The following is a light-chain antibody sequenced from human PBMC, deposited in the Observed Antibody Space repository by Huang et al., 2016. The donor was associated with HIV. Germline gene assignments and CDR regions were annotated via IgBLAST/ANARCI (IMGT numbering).Light chain of an antibody. V-gene: IGKV2D-29*02. CDR1: QSLLYDDGKTY. Sequence: EIVMTQTPLSLSVTPGQPASMSCNSSQSLLYDDGKTYLDWFHQKPGQSPHLLIYEVSKRLSGVPDRFSGSGSGTDFTLRISRVEAADVGIYYCMQSKEFPLRFGQGTKVEIK. J-gene: IGKJ1*01. CDR3: MQSKEFPLR. CDR2: EVS.